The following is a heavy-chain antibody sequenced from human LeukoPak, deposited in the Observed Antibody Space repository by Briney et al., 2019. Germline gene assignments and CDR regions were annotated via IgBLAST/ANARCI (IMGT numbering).Heavy chain of an antibody. D-gene: IGHD3-9*01. J-gene: IGHJ4*02. CDR3: ARSEPGGGILTVSPNDY. CDR1: GFTFSSYS. Sequence: GGSLRLSCAASGFTFSSYSMNWVRQAPGKGLEWVSSIGSSSTYIYYVDSVKGRFTISRDNAKNSLHLQMNSLRAEDTAVYYCARSEPGGGILTVSPNDYWGQGTLVTVSS. CDR2: IGSSSTYI. V-gene: IGHV3-21*01.